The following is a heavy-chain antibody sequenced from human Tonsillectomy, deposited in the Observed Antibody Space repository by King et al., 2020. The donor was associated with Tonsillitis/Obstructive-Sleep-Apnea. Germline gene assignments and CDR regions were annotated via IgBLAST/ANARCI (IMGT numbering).Heavy chain of an antibody. D-gene: IGHD3-22*01. CDR2: IYPGDSAT. CDR3: ARESSDYRNYFQH. Sequence: QLVQSGAEVKKPGESLKISCKGSGYSFTSYWIGWVRQMPGQGLEWMGIIYPGDSATRYSPSFQGQVTMSADKSISTAYLQWSSLKASDTAIYYCARESSDYRNYFQHWGQGTLVTVTP. V-gene: IGHV5-51*01. J-gene: IGHJ1*01. CDR1: GYSFTSYW.